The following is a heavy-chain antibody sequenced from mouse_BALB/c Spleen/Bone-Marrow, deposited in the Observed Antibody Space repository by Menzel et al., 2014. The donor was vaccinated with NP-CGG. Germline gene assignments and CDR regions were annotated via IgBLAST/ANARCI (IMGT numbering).Heavy chain of an antibody. CDR2: IWAGGSI. J-gene: IGHJ3*01. Sequence: VKLMESGPGLVAPSQSLSITCTVSGFSLTSYGVHWVRQPPGKGLEWLGVIWAGGSIIYNSALMSRLSISKDNSKSQVFLKMNSLQTDDTAMYYCASSYYGSSQFAYWGQGTLVTVSA. CDR1: GFSLTSYG. V-gene: IGHV2-9*02. CDR3: ASSYYGSSQFAY. D-gene: IGHD1-1*01.